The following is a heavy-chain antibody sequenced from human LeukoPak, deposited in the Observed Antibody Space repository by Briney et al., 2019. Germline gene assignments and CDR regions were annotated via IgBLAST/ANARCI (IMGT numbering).Heavy chain of an antibody. D-gene: IGHD3-22*01. Sequence: PSETLSLTCTVSGGSISSGGYYWSWIRQHPGKGLEWIGYIYYSRSTYYNPSLKSRVTISVDTSKNQFSLKLSSVTAADTAVYYCARVQRDYYDSSGYYGLFQHWGQGTLVTVSS. CDR3: ARVQRDYYDSSGYYGLFQH. CDR1: GGSISSGGYY. J-gene: IGHJ1*01. V-gene: IGHV4-31*03. CDR2: IYYSRST.